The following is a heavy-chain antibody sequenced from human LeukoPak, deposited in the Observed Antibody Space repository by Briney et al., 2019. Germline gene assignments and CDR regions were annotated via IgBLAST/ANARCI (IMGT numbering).Heavy chain of an antibody. CDR3: ARTASGSFSI. D-gene: IGHD1-26*01. CDR2: INSGSTTI. V-gene: IGHV3-48*04. J-gene: IGHJ4*02. Sequence: GGSLRLSCAASGFTFSNYHMNWVRQTPGKGLEWISYINSGSTTIYYADSVKGRFTISRDNAKNSVYLQMNSLRAEDTAVYFCARTASGSFSIWGQGTLVTVSS. CDR1: GFTFSNYH.